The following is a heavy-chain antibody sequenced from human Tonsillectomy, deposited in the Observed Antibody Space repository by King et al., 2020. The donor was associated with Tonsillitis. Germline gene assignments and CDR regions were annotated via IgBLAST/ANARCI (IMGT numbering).Heavy chain of an antibody. D-gene: IGHD4-11*01. V-gene: IGHV1-18*01. CDR3: ARGGDYSYYYGLDV. J-gene: IGHJ6*02. Sequence: VQLVESGAEVKKPGASVKVSCKASGYTFANYGISWVRQAPGQGLEWMGWISVYNGNTNYAQKVQGRFTMTTDTSTSTAYMELRSLRSDDTAVYYCARGGDYSYYYGLDVWGQGTTVTVSS. CDR1: GYTFANYG. CDR2: ISVYNGNT.